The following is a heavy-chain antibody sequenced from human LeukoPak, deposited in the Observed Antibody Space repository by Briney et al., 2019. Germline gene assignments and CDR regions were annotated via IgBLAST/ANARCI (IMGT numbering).Heavy chain of an antibody. CDR3: ARGDCSSTSCYVFDY. V-gene: IGHV4-31*03. CDR1: GGSVSSGSYY. J-gene: IGHJ4*02. D-gene: IGHD2-2*01. CDR2: IYYSGST. Sequence: SETLSLTCTVSGGSVSSGSYYWSWIRQPPGKGLEWIGYIYYSGSTYYNPSLKSRVTISVDTSKNQFSLKLSSVTAADTAVYYCARGDCSSTSCYVFDYWGQGTLVTVSS.